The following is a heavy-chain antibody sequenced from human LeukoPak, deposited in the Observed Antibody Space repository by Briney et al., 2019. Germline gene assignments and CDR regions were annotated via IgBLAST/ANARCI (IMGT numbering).Heavy chain of an antibody. CDR2: IKQDRSEK. D-gene: IGHD3-3*01. J-gene: IGHJ4*02. CDR3: AREGRESGYYFDY. Sequence: GGSLRLSCAASGFMFSSYWMSWVRQAPGKGLEWVANIKQDRSEKYYVDSVKGRFTVSRDNARNSLYLQMNSLRPEDTAVYYCAREGRESGYYFDYWGQGTLVTVSS. V-gene: IGHV3-7*01. CDR1: GFMFSSYW.